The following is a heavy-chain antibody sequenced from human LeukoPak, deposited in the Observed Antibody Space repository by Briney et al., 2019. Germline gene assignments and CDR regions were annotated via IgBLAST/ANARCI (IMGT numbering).Heavy chain of an antibody. V-gene: IGHV4-59*01. CDR3: ARAYGGNILFDY. CDR1: GGSISSYY. Sequence: SETLSLTCTVSGGSISSYYWSWIRQPPGKGLEWIGYIYYSWSTNYNPSLKSRVTISVDTSKNQFPLELSSVTAADTAVYYCARAYGGNILFDYWGQGTLVTVSS. D-gene: IGHD4-23*01. CDR2: IYYSWST. J-gene: IGHJ4*02.